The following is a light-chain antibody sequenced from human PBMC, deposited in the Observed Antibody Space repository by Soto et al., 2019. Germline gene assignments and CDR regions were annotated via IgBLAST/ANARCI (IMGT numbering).Light chain of an antibody. CDR2: NAS. CDR1: QSISSW. Sequence: DIQMTQSPSTLSASVGDRVTITCRASQSISSWLAWYQQKPGKAPKLLIYNASSSESGVPSRFRGSGSGTEFSLTISRLQRDDFAAYYCQQYNGYWAFGQGTEVEIK. V-gene: IGKV1-5*03. CDR3: QQYNGYWA. J-gene: IGKJ1*01.